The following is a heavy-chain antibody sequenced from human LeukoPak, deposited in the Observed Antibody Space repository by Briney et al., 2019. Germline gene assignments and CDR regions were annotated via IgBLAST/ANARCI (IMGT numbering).Heavy chain of an antibody. V-gene: IGHV4-39*01. D-gene: IGHD3-22*01. CDR3: AGSGYYWFDY. CDR2: INYSGST. J-gene: IGHJ4*02. Sequence: SETLSLTCTVSGGSISSSSYYWGWIRQPPGKGLEWIGSINYSGSTYYNPSLKSRVTISVDTSKNQFSLKLSSVTAADTAVYYCAGSGYYWFDYWGQGTLVTVSS. CDR1: GGSISSSSYY.